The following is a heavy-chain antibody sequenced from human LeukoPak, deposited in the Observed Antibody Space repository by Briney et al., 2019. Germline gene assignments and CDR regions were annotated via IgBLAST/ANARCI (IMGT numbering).Heavy chain of an antibody. J-gene: IGHJ4*02. CDR2: INNDGSST. CDR1: GFTFNDYW. V-gene: IGHV3-74*01. CDR3: ARGYCSGTSCRLLDY. Sequence: GGSLRLSCAASGFTFNDYWMHWVRQPPGRGLVWVSRINNDGSSTNYANSVKGRFTISRDNAKNTLYLQMTSLRAEDTAVYYCARGYCSGTSCRLLDYWGRGTLVTVSS. D-gene: IGHD2-2*01.